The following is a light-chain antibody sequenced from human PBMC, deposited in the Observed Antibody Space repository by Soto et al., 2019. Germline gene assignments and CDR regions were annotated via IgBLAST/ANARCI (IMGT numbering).Light chain of an antibody. CDR3: QQYNSYSQT. Sequence: DIQMTQPPSTLSASVGDRVTITCRASQTISTWLAWYQQKPGKAPALLIHDASSLQSGVPSRFSGSGSGTEFTLTISSLQPDDFGTYYCQQYNSYSQTFGQGTKVDI. V-gene: IGKV1-5*01. J-gene: IGKJ1*01. CDR2: DAS. CDR1: QTISTW.